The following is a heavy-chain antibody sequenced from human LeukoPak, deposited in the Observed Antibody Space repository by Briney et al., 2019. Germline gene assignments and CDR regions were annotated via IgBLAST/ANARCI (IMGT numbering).Heavy chain of an antibody. CDR2: ISSSSSYI. Sequence: GGSLRLSCAASGFTFSSYSMNWVRQAPGKGLEWVSSISSSSSYIYYADSVKGRFTISRDNAKNSLYLQMNSLRAEDTAVYYCATGYCSDGSCYRPFDYWGQGTLVTVSS. CDR1: GFTFSSYS. D-gene: IGHD2-15*01. J-gene: IGHJ4*02. V-gene: IGHV3-21*01. CDR3: ATGYCSDGSCYRPFDY.